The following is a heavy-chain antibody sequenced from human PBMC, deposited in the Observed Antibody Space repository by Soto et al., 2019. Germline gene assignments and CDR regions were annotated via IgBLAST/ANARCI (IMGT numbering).Heavy chain of an antibody. CDR3: ARVSAAGTKSPFDY. CDR2: IHYSGST. Sequence: SETLSLSCTVSGGSISGYYWSWIRQSPGKGLEWIGYIHYSGSTNYNPSLKSRVTISVDTSKNQLSLKLSSVTAADSAVYYCARVSAAGTKSPFDYWGQGTLVTVSS. V-gene: IGHV4-59*01. D-gene: IGHD6-13*01. J-gene: IGHJ4*02. CDR1: GGSISGYY.